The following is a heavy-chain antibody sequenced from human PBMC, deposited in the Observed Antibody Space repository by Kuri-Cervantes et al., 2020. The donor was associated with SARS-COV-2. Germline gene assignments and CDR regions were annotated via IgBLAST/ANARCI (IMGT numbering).Heavy chain of an antibody. CDR1: GFTFSGYS. Sequence: GGSLRLSCAASGFTFSGYSMNWIRQAPGKGLEWVASIDSSSYYIYHADSVKGRLTISRGNAKTSLYLQMNSLKLEDTAVYYCAREEGGELGEAFDYWGQGALVTVSS. D-gene: IGHD7-27*01. CDR2: IDSSSYYI. J-gene: IGHJ4*02. V-gene: IGHV3-21*01. CDR3: AREEGGELGEAFDY.